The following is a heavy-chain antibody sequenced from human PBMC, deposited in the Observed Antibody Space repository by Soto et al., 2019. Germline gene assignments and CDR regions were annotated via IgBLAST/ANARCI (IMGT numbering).Heavy chain of an antibody. D-gene: IGHD2-8*01. V-gene: IGHV4-39*01. J-gene: IGHJ6*02. CDR2: IYYSGST. Sequence: PSETLSLTCTVSGGSISSSSYYWGWIRQPPGKGLEWIGSIYYSGSTYYNPPLKSRVTISVDTSKNQFSLKLSSVTAADTAVYYCARLSHCTNGVCYTPHGGYYYYGMDVWGQGTTVT. CDR3: ARLSHCTNGVCYTPHGGYYYYGMDV. CDR1: GGSISSSSYY.